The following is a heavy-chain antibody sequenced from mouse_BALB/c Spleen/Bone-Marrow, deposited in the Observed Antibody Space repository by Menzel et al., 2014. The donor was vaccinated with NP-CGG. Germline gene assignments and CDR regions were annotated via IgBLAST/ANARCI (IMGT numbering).Heavy chain of an antibody. J-gene: IGHJ3*01. CDR2: IWGDGST. CDR1: GFSLTGYG. CDR3: ARGPAFAY. Sequence: VKLMESGPGLVEPSPSLSISCTVSGFSLTGYGVHWVRQPPGKGLEWLGMIWGDGSTDYNSALKSRLSISKDNAKSQVYIKMNSLQTDDTARYYCARGPAFAYWGQGTLVTVSA. V-gene: IGHV2-6-7*01.